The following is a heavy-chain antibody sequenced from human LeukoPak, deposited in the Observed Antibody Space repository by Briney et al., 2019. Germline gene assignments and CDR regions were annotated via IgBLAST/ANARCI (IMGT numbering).Heavy chain of an antibody. CDR2: ISISSSYI. CDR3: VRGAYSSSWLNFDY. CDR1: GFTFSTYT. J-gene: IGHJ4*02. D-gene: IGHD6-13*01. V-gene: IGHV3-21*01. Sequence: GGSLRLSCAASGFTFSTYTMNWVRQAPGKGLEWVSFISISSSYIYYADSVKGRFTVSRDNSKNTLYLQMNSLRAEDTAVYYCVRGAYSSSWLNFDYWDQGTLVTVSS.